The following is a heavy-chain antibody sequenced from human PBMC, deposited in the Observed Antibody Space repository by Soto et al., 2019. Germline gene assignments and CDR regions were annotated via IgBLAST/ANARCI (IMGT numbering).Heavy chain of an antibody. Sequence: TLSLTCTVSGDSISSYYWTWIRQPPGKGLEYIGYIYYSGRTYYNPSLKSRVTISVDTSKNQFSLKLSSVTAADTAVYYCARGHLGITTTGTWYDFDYWGQGTLVTVSS. J-gene: IGHJ4*02. CDR3: ARGHLGITTTGTWYDFDY. CDR1: GDSISSYY. D-gene: IGHD2-15*01. V-gene: IGHV4-59*01. CDR2: IYYSGRT.